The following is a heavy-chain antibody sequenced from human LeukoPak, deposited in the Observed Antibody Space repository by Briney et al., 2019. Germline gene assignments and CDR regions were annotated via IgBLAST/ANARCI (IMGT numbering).Heavy chain of an antibody. CDR2: ISSDGSSI. CDR3: ARIYSGSHYS. CDR1: GFTFRTFW. Sequence: GGSLRLSCEVSGFTFRTFWMHWVRQAPGKGPVWVSRISSDGSSIDYADSVKGRFIISRDTSKNTLFLQMNSLRAEDTAVYYCARIYSGSHYSWGQGTLVTISS. V-gene: IGHV3-74*01. J-gene: IGHJ4*02. D-gene: IGHD1-26*01.